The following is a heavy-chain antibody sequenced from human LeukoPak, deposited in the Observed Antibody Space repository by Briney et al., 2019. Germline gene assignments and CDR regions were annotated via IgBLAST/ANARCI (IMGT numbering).Heavy chain of an antibody. J-gene: IGHJ5*02. CDR3: ARVGSYAGSGYYSHNWFDP. V-gene: IGHV4-31*03. CDR1: GGSVSSGGYY. CDR2: IFYSGST. Sequence: RASETLSLTCTVSGGSVSSGGYYWTWLRQHPGTGLEFIGYIFYSGSTYYNPSLKSRVTISLDTSNNQFSLKLSSVTAADTAVYYCARVGSYAGSGYYSHNWFDPWGQGTLVTVSS. D-gene: IGHD3-22*01.